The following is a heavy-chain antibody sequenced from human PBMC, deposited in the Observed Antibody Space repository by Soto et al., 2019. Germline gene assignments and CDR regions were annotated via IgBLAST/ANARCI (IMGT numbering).Heavy chain of an antibody. V-gene: IGHV4-59*01. CDR3: ARARSLAAAGTNNWFDP. CDR1: GGSISSYY. CDR2: IYYSGST. Sequence: SETLSLTCTVSGGSISSYYWSWIRQPPGKGLEWIGYIYYSGSTNYNPSLKSRVTISVDTSKNQFSLKLGSVTAADTAVYYCARARSLAAAGTNNWFDPWGQGTLVTVSS. J-gene: IGHJ5*02. D-gene: IGHD6-13*01.